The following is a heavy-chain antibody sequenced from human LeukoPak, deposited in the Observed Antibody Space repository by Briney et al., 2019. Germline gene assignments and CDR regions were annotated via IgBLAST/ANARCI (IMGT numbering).Heavy chain of an antibody. V-gene: IGHV4-34*01. CDR3: AHQVDYGDYEADY. CDR1: GGSFSGYY. J-gene: IGHJ4*02. D-gene: IGHD4-17*01. CDR2: INHSGST. Sequence: PSETLSLTRAVYGGSFSGYYWSWIRQPPGKGLEWIGEINHSGSTNYNPSLKSRVTISVDTSKNQFSLKLSSVTAADTAVYYCAHQVDYGDYEADYWGQGTLVTVSS.